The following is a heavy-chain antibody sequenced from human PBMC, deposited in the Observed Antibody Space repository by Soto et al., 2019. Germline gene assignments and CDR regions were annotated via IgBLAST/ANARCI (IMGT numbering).Heavy chain of an antibody. D-gene: IGHD6-6*01. J-gene: IGHJ5*02. CDR1: GFSLSTSGVG. CDR2: IYWDDDK. Sequence: QITLKESGPTLVKPTQTLTLTCTFSGFSLSTSGVGVGWIRQPPGKALEWLALIYWDDDKRYSPSLKSRLTITKDTSKNQVVLTVTNMDPGDTATYYWAPGEFSSWARGWFDPWGKGTLFTVSS. V-gene: IGHV2-5*02. CDR3: APGEFSSWARGWFDP.